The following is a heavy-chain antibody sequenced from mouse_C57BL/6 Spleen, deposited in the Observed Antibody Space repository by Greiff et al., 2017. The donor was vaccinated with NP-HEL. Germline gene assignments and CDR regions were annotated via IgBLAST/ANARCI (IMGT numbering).Heavy chain of an antibody. CDR3: ARPYYYGSSPWFAY. CDR1: GYTFTSYW. V-gene: IGHV1-55*01. CDR2: IYPGSGST. J-gene: IGHJ3*01. D-gene: IGHD1-1*01. Sequence: VQLQQPGAELVKPGASVKMSCKASGYTFTSYWITWVKQRPGQGLEWIGDIYPGSGSTNYNEKFKSKATLTVDTSSSTAYMQLSSLTSEDSAVYYCARPYYYGSSPWFAYWGQGTLVTVSA.